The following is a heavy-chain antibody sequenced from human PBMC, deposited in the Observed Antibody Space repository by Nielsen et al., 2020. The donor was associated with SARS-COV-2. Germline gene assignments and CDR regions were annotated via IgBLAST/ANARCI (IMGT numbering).Heavy chain of an antibody. J-gene: IGHJ4*02. CDR2: INAGNGNT. V-gene: IGHV1-3*01. CDR3: ATSGSYSLVSDY. Sequence: WVRQAPGQRLEWMGWINAGNGNTKYSQKFQGRVTITRDTSASTAYMELSSLRSEDTAVYYCATSGSYSLVSDYWGQGTLVTVSS. D-gene: IGHD1-26*01.